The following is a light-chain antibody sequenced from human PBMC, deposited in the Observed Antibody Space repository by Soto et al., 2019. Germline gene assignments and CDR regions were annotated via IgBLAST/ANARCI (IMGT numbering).Light chain of an antibody. CDR2: GAS. CDR3: LHLDSYPRT. Sequence: DIQMTQSPSSLSASVGDRVTITCRASQGIGNDLGWFQQKPGKAPKRLIYGASILQSGVPSRFSGSGSATAFTLTISSLQPEDFATYYCLHLDSYPRTFGQGTKVDIK. V-gene: IGKV1-17*01. CDR1: QGIGND. J-gene: IGKJ1*01.